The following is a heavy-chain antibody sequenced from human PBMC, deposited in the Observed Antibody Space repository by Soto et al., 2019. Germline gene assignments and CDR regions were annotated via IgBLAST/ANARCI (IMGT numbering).Heavy chain of an antibody. J-gene: IGHJ4*02. CDR1: GFTFSSYA. Sequence: GGSLRLSCAASGFTFSSYAMSWVRQAPGKGLEWVSYISSSSSTIYYADSVKGRFTISRDNAKNSLYLQMNSLRAEDTAVYYCARDIAVAGRKAPGGFDYWGQGTLVTVSS. D-gene: IGHD6-19*01. CDR2: ISSSSSTI. CDR3: ARDIAVAGRKAPGGFDY. V-gene: IGHV3-48*01.